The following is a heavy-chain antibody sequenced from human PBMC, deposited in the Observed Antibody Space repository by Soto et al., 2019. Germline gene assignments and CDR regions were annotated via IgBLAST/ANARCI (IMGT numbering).Heavy chain of an antibody. V-gene: IGHV1-2*06. J-gene: IGHJ5*02. Sequence: QVQLVQPVAEVKKTGASVKVSCKASGYTFIGYYIHWVRPAPGQGLEWMGRINPRSGDTTYAQKFQGMLNMTRDTSISTAYMEISSLRSDDTAVYYCGRDGVGGTPFECFDPWGQGTLVTVSS. D-gene: IGHD1-26*01. CDR3: GRDGVGGTPFECFDP. CDR2: INPRSGDT. CDR1: GYTFIGYY.